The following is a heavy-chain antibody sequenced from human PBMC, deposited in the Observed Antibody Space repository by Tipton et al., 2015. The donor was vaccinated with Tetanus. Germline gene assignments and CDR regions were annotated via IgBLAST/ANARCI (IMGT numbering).Heavy chain of an antibody. V-gene: IGHV4-30-2*01. Sequence: LRLSCDVSGGSISSGHSWNWIRQPPGEGLEWIGFTYHSGHTFYKSSLESRVTISGDRSKNQFSLKLSSVSAADTAVYYCARAGRKDKTYWFDARGQGISVSVSS. CDR3: ARAGRKDKTYWFDA. J-gene: IGHJ5*02. CDR2: TYHSGHT. D-gene: IGHD2-15*01. CDR1: GGSISSGHS.